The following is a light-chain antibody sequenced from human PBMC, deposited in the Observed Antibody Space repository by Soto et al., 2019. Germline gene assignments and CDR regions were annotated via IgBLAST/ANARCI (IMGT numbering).Light chain of an antibody. CDR2: EVS. CDR1: SSDIAANNY. J-gene: IGLJ2*01. CDR3: SSYTSISTVV. V-gene: IGLV2-14*01. Sequence: TQPASVSGSPGQSVTISCTGTSSDIAANNYVSWYQQHPGKAPKLMISEVSNRPSGVSNRFSGSKSGNTASLTISGLQAEDEADYYCSSYTSISTVVFGGGTKGTVL.